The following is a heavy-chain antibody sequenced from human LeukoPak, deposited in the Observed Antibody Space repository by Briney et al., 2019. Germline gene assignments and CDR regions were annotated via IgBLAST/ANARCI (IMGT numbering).Heavy chain of an antibody. Sequence: SETLSLTCTVSGGSISSYYWSWIRQPPGKGLEWIGYIYYSGSTNYNPSLKSRVTISVDTSKNQFSLKVSSVTAADTAVYYCARGDILTGNWFDPWGQGTLVTVSS. CDR2: IYYSGST. CDR1: GGSISSYY. D-gene: IGHD3-9*01. J-gene: IGHJ5*02. CDR3: ARGDILTGNWFDP. V-gene: IGHV4-59*12.